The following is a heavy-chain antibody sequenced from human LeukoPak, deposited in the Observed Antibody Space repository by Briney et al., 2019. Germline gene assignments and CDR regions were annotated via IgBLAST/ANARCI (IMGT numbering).Heavy chain of an antibody. CDR2: ISWDGGST. V-gene: IGHV3-43*01. CDR1: GFTFDDYT. Sequence: GGSLRLSCAASGFTFDDYTMHWVRQAPGKGLEWVSLISWDGGSTYYADSVKGRFTISRDNSKNSLYLQMNSLRPEDTALYYCARDSMRRRYYYYYYIDVWGKGTTVTISS. J-gene: IGHJ6*03. CDR3: ARDSMRRRYYYYYYIDV.